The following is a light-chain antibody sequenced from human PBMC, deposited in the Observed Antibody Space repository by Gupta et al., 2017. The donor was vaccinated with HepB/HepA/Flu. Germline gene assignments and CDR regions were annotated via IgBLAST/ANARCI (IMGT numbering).Light chain of an antibody. V-gene: IGKV1-39*01. CDR3: QQSDNYPLT. Sequence: DIQMTQSPSSLSVAVGDRVTITCRASQRISGYLNWYQQKPGKAPKLLIYAAGTLQSGVPSRFSGSGYDTDFTLTINSLQPDDFASYFCQQSDNYPLTFGQGTRLE. CDR2: AAG. J-gene: IGKJ5*01. CDR1: QRISGY.